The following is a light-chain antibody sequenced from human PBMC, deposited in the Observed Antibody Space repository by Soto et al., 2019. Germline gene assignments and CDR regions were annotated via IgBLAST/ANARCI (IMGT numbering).Light chain of an antibody. J-gene: IGLJ1*01. CDR3: SSYTSTSTYV. CDR2: DVS. CDR1: SSDVGGYNY. V-gene: IGLV2-14*03. Sequence: ALTQPASVSGSPGQSITISCTGTSSDVGGYNYVSWYQHHPGKAPKLMIYDVSNRPSGVSNRFSGSKSGNTASLTISGLQAEDEADYYCSSYTSTSTYVFGTGTKVTVL.